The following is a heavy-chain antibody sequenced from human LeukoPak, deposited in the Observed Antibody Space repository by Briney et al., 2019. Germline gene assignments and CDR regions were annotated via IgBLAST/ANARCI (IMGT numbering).Heavy chain of an antibody. J-gene: IGHJ4*02. D-gene: IGHD3-16*01. Sequence: GGSLRLSCAASGPTFSNYWMDWVRQAPGKGLEWVANIKQDGSEKNYVDSVKGRFIISRDNAKNSLYLQMNTLRADDTAVCYCARDGFGTGSNWGQGTLVTVSS. CDR1: GPTFSNYW. CDR3: ARDGFGTGSN. V-gene: IGHV3-7*03. CDR2: IKQDGSEK.